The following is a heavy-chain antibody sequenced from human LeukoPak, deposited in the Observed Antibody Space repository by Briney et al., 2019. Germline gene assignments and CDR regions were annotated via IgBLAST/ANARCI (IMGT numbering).Heavy chain of an antibody. CDR2: INPNSGGT. CDR3: ARDFGYCSSTSCFRVNWFDP. J-gene: IGHJ5*02. V-gene: IGHV1-2*02. D-gene: IGHD2-2*03. Sequence: ASVKVSCKASGYTFTGYYMHWARQAPGQGLEWMGWINPNSGGTNYAQKFQGRVTMTRDTSISTAYMELSRLRSDDTAVYYCARDFGYCSSTSCFRVNWFDPWGPGTLVTVSS. CDR1: GYTFTGYY.